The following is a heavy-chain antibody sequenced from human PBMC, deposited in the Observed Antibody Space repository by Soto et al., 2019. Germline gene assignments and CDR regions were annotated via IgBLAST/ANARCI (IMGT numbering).Heavy chain of an antibody. J-gene: IGHJ4*02. V-gene: IGHV3-11*01. CDR2: ISSSGSTI. Sequence: QVQLVESGGGLVKPGGSLRLSCAASGFTFSDYYMSWIRQAPGKGREWVSYISSSGSTIYYADSVKGRFTISRDNAQNSLYLQMNSLRAEDTAVYYCARDRTTHREKKIAAAGYWGQGTLVTVSS. CDR3: ARDRTTHREKKIAAAGY. CDR1: GFTFSDYY. D-gene: IGHD6-13*01.